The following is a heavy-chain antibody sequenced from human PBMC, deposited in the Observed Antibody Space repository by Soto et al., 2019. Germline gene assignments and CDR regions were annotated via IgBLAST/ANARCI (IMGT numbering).Heavy chain of an antibody. D-gene: IGHD3-3*01. CDR3: AAVPVFRFLKWLPAYFYY. CDR2: LVVGSGNT. Sequence: SVKVSCKTSGFMFTSSAVQWVRQARGQRLEWIGWLVVGSGNTHYAQHFQERVTLTRDMSTGTAYMELSSLRSEDTAVYYCAAVPVFRFLKWLPAYFYYWGQGTLVTVSS. CDR1: GFMFTSSA. J-gene: IGHJ4*02. V-gene: IGHV1-58*01.